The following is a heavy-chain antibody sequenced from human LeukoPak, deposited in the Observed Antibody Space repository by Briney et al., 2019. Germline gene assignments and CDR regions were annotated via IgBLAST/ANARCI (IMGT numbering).Heavy chain of an antibody. V-gene: IGHV3-15*01. Sequence: GGSLRLSCAASGFMFSDYFMSWIRQAPGKGLEWVGRIQSKADGGATDYAAPVKGRFTISRDDSKNTLYLQVNSLKTEDTAVYYCTTEFSTVTTPRYYFDYWGQGTLVTVSS. D-gene: IGHD4-17*01. CDR3: TTEFSTVTTPRYYFDY. CDR2: IQSKADGGAT. CDR1: GFMFSDYF. J-gene: IGHJ4*02.